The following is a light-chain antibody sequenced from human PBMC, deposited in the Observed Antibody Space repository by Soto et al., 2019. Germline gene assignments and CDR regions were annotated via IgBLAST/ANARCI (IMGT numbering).Light chain of an antibody. CDR1: SGHSSYS. J-gene: IGLJ3*02. Sequence: QTVLTQSSSASASLGSSVKLTCTLSSGHSSYSIAWHQQQPEKAPRYLMKVEGSGNYNKGNGVPDRFSGSSSGADRYLTISTLQFEDEADYDCETWDSNTRVFGGGTKLTVL. V-gene: IGLV4-60*02. CDR3: ETWDSNTRV. CDR2: VEGSGNY.